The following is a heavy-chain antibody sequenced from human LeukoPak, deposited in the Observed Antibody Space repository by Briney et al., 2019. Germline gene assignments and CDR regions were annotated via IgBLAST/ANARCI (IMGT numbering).Heavy chain of an antibody. V-gene: IGHV3-23*01. CDR1: GFTFSSYA. J-gene: IGHJ3*01. D-gene: IGHD5-24*01. Sequence: PGGSLRLSCTASGFTFSSYAMNWVRQAPGKGLEWVSGIGAGGTFTYYADSVKGRFTIFRDNSKNTLSLQMNSLRVEDTAIYYCAKDIQLSTWGLGTMVTVSS. CDR2: IGAGGTFT. CDR3: AKDIQLST.